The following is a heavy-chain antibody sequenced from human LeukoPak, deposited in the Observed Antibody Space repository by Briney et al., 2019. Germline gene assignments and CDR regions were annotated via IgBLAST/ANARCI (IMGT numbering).Heavy chain of an antibody. J-gene: IGHJ4*02. CDR2: IKQDGSEK. V-gene: IGHV3-7*01. Sequence: GGSLRLSCAVSGFSVSGYWMTWVRQAPGKGLEWVANIKQDGSEKNYVDSVKGRFTISRDNAENSLFLQMNSLRVEDTAVYYYAREWQGGIAAAGTRIEGDYWGQGTLVAVSS. D-gene: IGHD6-13*01. CDR1: GFSVSGYW. CDR3: AREWQGGIAAAGTRIEGDY.